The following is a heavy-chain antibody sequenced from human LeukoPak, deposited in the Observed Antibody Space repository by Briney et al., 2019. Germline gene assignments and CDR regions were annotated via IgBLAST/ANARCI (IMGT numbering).Heavy chain of an antibody. J-gene: IGHJ4*02. CDR2: ISGSGGST. V-gene: IGHV3-23*01. CDR3: ASLLGGSGGSWRYFDY. CDR1: GFTFSSYA. Sequence: PGGSLRLSCAASGFTFSSYAMRWVRQAPGKGLEGVAAISGSGGSTYYADSVKGRFTISRDNSKNTLYLQMNSLRAEDTAVYYCASLLGGSGGSWRYFDYWGQGTLVTVSS. D-gene: IGHD2-15*01.